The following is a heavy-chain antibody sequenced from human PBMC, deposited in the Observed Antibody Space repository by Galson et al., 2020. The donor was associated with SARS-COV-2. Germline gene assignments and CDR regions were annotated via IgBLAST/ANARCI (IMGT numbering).Heavy chain of an antibody. Sequence: GGSLRLPCTASGFTLSLYAMHWVRQAPGKGLEWVSRINSDGTSRRYADSVKGRFTISRDNAKSTLFLQMDSLRVEDTAVYYCARRHPGSANSHLIFWGQGTLVIVSS. V-gene: IGHV3-74*01. J-gene: IGHJ1*01. CDR1: GFTLSLYA. CDR2: INSDGTSR. D-gene: IGHD3-10*01. CDR3: ARRHPGSANSHLIF.